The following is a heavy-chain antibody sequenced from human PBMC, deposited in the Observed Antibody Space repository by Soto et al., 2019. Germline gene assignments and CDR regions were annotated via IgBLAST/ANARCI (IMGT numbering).Heavy chain of an antibody. CDR3: ARHPRLTNYFDY. D-gene: IGHD6-25*01. CDR2: ISYSGKT. J-gene: IGHJ4*02. Sequence: PSETLSLTCTVSGGSISSGNYYWSWIRQPPGKGLEWIGFISYSGKTNYNPSLKSRVTISVDTSKNQFSLRLSSVTAADTAVYYCARHPRLTNYFDYWGQGTLVTVSS. V-gene: IGHV4-30-4*01. CDR1: GGSISSGNYY.